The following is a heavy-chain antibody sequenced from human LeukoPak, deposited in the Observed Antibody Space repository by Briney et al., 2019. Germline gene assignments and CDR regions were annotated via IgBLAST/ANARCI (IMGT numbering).Heavy chain of an antibody. V-gene: IGHV4-34*01. J-gene: IGHJ4*02. CDR2: INHSGST. Sequence: SETLSLTCAVYGGSFSGYYWSWIRQPPGKGLEWIGEINHSGSTNYNPSLKSRVTISVDTSKNQFSLKLSSVTAADTAVYYCARVPSDYWGQGTLVAVSS. CDR3: ARVPSDY. CDR1: GGSFSGYY.